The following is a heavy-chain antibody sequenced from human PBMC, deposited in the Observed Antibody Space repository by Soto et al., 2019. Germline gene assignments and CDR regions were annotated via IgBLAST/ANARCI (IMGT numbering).Heavy chain of an antibody. Sequence: SETLSLTCTVYGGSFSGYHWNWIRQPPGKGLEWIGEINPSGTTNFNPSLTSRVTISVDTSKSRFSLTLTSVTAADTAVYYCAKSSPYADPLNGSYRADDAFDTWVQGTMGTGSS. CDR3: AKSSPYADPLNGSYRADDAFDT. CDR2: INPSGTT. J-gene: IGHJ3*02. CDR1: GGSFSGYH. V-gene: IGHV4-34*01. D-gene: IGHD6-19*01.